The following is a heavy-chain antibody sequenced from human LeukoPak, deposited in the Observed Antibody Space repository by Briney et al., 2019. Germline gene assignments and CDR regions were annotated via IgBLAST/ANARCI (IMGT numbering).Heavy chain of an antibody. CDR2: VSSSSSTI. D-gene: IGHD6-6*01. J-gene: IGHJ1*01. CDR1: GFTFSSYS. CDR3: ARSAARILYFQH. V-gene: IGHV3-48*01. Sequence: PGGSLRLSCAASGFTFSSYSMNWVRQAPGKGLEWVSYVSSSSSTIYYADSVRGRFTISRDNAKNSLYLQMNSLRAEDTAVYYCARSAARILYFQHWGQGTLVTVSS.